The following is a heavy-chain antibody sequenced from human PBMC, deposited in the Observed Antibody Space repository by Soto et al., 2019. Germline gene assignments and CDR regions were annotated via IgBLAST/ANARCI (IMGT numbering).Heavy chain of an antibody. D-gene: IGHD2-8*01. J-gene: IGHJ4*02. V-gene: IGHV3-30*18. CDR3: AKGFISGGYCANGICYHFDY. Sequence: QVQLVESGGGVVQPGGSLTLSCAASGFTFSSYGMHWVRQAPGKGLEWVAVMSYDGNNKYYAYSVKGRFTVSRDNSRNTQFLQMNSLRVEDTAVYYCAKGFISGGYCANGICYHFDYWGQGTPVNVSS. CDR2: MSYDGNNK. CDR1: GFTFSSYG.